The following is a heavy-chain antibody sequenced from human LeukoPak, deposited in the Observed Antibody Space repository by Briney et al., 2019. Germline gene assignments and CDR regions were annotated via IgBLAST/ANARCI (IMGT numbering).Heavy chain of an antibody. V-gene: IGHV3-48*01. CDR2: IGIDSGNT. J-gene: IGHJ4*02. CDR3: ARDYKYAFDN. Sequence: GGSLRLSCAASGSTFSDCMNWVRQAPGKGLEWISYIGIDSGNTNYADSVKGRFTISGDKAKNSLYLQMNSLRVEDTAVYYCARDYKYAFDNWGQGTLVTVSS. CDR1: GSTFSDC. D-gene: IGHD5-24*01.